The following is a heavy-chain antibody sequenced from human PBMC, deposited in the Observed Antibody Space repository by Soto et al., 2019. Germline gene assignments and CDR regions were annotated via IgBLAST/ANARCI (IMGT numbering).Heavy chain of an antibody. J-gene: IGHJ6*02. CDR3: ASGAYSSSVYYYYGLDV. Sequence: SVKVSWKASGYTFTIYDINWVRQATGQGRDWMGWMNPNSGNTGYAQKFQGRVTMTRNTSISTAYMELSSLRSEDTAVYYCASGAYSSSVYYYYGLDVWGQGTTVTVSS. CDR1: GYTFTIYD. D-gene: IGHD6-6*01. V-gene: IGHV1-8*01. CDR2: MNPNSGNT.